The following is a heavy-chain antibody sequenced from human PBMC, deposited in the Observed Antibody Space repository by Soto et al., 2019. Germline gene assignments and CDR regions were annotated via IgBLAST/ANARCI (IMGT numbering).Heavy chain of an antibody. Sequence: SLRLSRAAAGFTFISYAMSWVRQAPGKGLEWVSAISGSGGSTYYADSVKGRFTISRDNSKNTLYLQMNSLRAEDTAVYYCAYSSTPFDYWGQGTLVTVSS. CDR2: ISGSGGST. CDR1: GFTFISYA. V-gene: IGHV3-23*01. CDR3: AYSSTPFDY. J-gene: IGHJ4*02. D-gene: IGHD6-13*01.